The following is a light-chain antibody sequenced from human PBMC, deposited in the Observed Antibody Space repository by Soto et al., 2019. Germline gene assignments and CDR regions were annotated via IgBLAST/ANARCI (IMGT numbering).Light chain of an antibody. CDR2: DND. CDR3: ATWDSRLSSTV. J-gene: IGLJ3*02. V-gene: IGLV1-51*01. CDR1: NTNIGNHF. Sequence: QSVLTQPPSLFAAPGQNVTISCSGSNTNIGNHFVSWYQQLPCTAPRLLIYDNDKRPSGIPDRFSGSKSGTSASLDITGLQTGDEADYYCATWDSRLSSTVFGGWTKLTV.